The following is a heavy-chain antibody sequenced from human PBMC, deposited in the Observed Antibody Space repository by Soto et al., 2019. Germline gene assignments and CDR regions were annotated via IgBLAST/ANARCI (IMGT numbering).Heavy chain of an antibody. CDR3: AKVFRGYSGYTQC. CDR2: ISGSGVST. V-gene: IGHV3-23*01. Sequence: PVGSLRLSCATSGFTFTNYAMTWVRQGPGKGLEWVSSISGSGVSTYFADSVKGRFTISRDNSKNTLYLHMNSLRAEDTAVYYCAKVFRGYSGYTQCWGKGNIVIVSS. D-gene: IGHD5-12*01. CDR1: GFTFTNYA. J-gene: IGHJ4*02.